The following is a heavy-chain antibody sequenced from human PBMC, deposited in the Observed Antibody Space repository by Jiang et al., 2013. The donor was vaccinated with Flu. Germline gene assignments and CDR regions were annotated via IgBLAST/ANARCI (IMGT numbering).Heavy chain of an antibody. Sequence: EWMGIIYPGDSRIKYSPSFQGQVTISADKSISTAYLQWTSLKASDTAMYYCARAIEGGYSTPYNWFDPWGQGTLVTVSS. V-gene: IGHV5-51*01. D-gene: IGHD3-22*01. CDR2: IYPGDSRI. J-gene: IGHJ5*02. CDR3: ARAIEGGYSTPYNWFDP.